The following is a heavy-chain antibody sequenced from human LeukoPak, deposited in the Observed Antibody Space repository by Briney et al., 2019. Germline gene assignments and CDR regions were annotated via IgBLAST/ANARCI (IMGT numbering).Heavy chain of an antibody. D-gene: IGHD1-26*01. J-gene: IGHJ3*02. V-gene: IGHV3-30-3*01. CDR2: ISYDGSNK. CDR1: GFTFSSYA. Sequence: PGGSLRLSCAASGFTFSSYAMSWVRQAPGKGLEWVAVISYDGSNKYYADSVKGRFTISRDNSKNTLYLQMNSLRAEDTAVYYCALGRLTDAFDIWGQGTMVTVSS. CDR3: ALGRLTDAFDI.